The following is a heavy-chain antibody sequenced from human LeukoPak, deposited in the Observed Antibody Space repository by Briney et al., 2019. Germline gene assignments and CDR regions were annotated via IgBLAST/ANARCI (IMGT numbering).Heavy chain of an antibody. CDR3: AKTRYFDGL. CDR2: ISWNSGSI. V-gene: IGHV3-9*01. J-gene: IGHJ4*02. Sequence: GGSLRLSCAASTFIFDDYAMHWVRQAPGKGLEWVSGISWNSGSIGYADSVKGRFTISRDNAKSSLYLQMNSLRAEDTAVYYCAKTRYFDGLWGQGTLVTVSS. D-gene: IGHD3-9*01. CDR1: TFIFDDYA.